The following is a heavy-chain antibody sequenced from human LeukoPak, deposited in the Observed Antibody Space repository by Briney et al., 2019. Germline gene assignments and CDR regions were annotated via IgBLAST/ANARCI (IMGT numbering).Heavy chain of an antibody. CDR1: GYTFTSYG. CDR3: ARLSGSSTSYFDY. D-gene: IGHD1-26*01. J-gene: IGHJ4*02. CDR2: IYPGDSDT. V-gene: IGHV5-51*01. Sequence: GASVKVSCKASGYTFTSYGISWVRQRPGKGLEWMGIIYPGDSDTRYSPSFQGQVTISADKSISTAYLQWSSLKASDTAMYYCARLSGSSTSYFDYWGQGTLVTVSS.